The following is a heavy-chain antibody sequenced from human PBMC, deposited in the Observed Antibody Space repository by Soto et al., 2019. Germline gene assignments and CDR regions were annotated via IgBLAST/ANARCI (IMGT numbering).Heavy chain of an antibody. J-gene: IGHJ4*02. Sequence: QVQLVESGGGVVQPGRSLRLSCAASGFTFSDFNMHWVRQAPGKGLEWVAVLSYDGSNKYADSVKGRFTISRDNSKNTLYLQVNSLRTEDPAVYYCARTTVVTGTPEFDYWGQGTLVTVSS. CDR1: GFTFSDFN. CDR2: LSYDGSNK. D-gene: IGHD4-4*01. CDR3: ARTTVVTGTPEFDY. V-gene: IGHV3-30-3*01.